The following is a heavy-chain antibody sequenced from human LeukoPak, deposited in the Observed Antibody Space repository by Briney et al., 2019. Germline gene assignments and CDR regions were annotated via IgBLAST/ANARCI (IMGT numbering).Heavy chain of an antibody. CDR1: GYSFTTYW. Sequence: GESLKISCKGSGYSFTTYWIGWVRQMPGKGLEWMGVIYPGDSDTRYSPSFQGQVTISADKSISTAYLQRNSLKASDTAMYYCARWGDYRYYYYMDVWGKGTTVTVSS. D-gene: IGHD4-17*01. CDR2: IYPGDSDT. V-gene: IGHV5-51*01. CDR3: ARWGDYRYYYYMDV. J-gene: IGHJ6*03.